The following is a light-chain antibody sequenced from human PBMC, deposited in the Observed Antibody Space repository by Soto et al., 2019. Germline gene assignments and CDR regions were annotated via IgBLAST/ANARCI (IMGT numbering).Light chain of an antibody. CDR1: SYNIGSNS. CDR2: STS. V-gene: IGLV1-44*01. J-gene: IGLJ1*01. Sequence: QSVLTQPPSASGTPGQRVTISCSGSSYNIGSNSVNWYQQLPGTAPKLLVYSTSQRPSGVPDRFSGSKSGTSASLAISALQSEDEADYFCAAWDDSLNGLYVFGTGTKVTVL. CDR3: AAWDDSLNGLYV.